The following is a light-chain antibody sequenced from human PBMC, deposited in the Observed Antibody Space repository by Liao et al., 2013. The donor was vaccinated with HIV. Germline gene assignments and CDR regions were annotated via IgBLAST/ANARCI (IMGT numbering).Light chain of an antibody. CDR3: HVWDRTSDHPV. V-gene: IGLV3-1*01. Sequence: SYELTQPPSVSVSPGQTATITCYGIYLGDKHVCWYQQRPGQSPVLLICQDNIRPSGIPERFSGSNSGNTATLTITRVEAGDEADYFCHVWDRTSDHPVFGGGTKLTVL. CDR2: QDN. CDR1: YLGDKH. J-gene: IGLJ2*01.